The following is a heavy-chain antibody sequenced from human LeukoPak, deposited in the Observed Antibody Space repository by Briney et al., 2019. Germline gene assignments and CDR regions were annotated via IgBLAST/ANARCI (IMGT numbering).Heavy chain of an antibody. D-gene: IGHD3-10*01. Sequence: GGSLRLSCAASGFTFSSYSMNWVRQAPGKGLEWVSYISSSSSTIYYADSVKGRFTIYRDNAKNSLYLQMNSLRAEDTAMYYCARDGWFGDYNWFDPWGQGTLVTVSS. V-gene: IGHV3-48*01. CDR3: ARDGWFGDYNWFDP. CDR2: ISSSSSTI. CDR1: GFTFSSYS. J-gene: IGHJ5*02.